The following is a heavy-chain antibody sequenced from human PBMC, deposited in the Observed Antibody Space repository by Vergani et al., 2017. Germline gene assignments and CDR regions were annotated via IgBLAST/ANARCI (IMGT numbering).Heavy chain of an antibody. CDR3: ARVQGWFGELAGYFDY. J-gene: IGHJ4*02. CDR1: GFTFSSYG. Sequence: QVQLVESGGGVVQPGRSLRLSCAASGFTFSSYGMHWVRQAPGKGLEWVAVIWYDGSNKYYADSVKGRFTISRDNSKNTLYLQMNRLRAEDTAVYYCARVQGWFGELAGYFDYWGQGTLVTVSS. CDR2: IWYDGSNK. V-gene: IGHV3-33*01. D-gene: IGHD3-10*01.